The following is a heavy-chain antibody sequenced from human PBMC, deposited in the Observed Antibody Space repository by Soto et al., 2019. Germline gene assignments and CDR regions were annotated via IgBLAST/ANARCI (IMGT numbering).Heavy chain of an antibody. J-gene: IGHJ4*02. CDR2: FDPSDSYT. V-gene: IGHV5-10-1*01. Sequence: KVSCKVSGYSLTELSMHWVRQAPGKGLEWMRGFDPSDSYTNYSPSFQGHVTISVDKSISTAYLQWSSLEASDTAMYYCARATVVRGIITYPDYWGQGSLVTVSS. D-gene: IGHD3-10*01. CDR1: GYSLTELS. CDR3: ARATVVRGIITYPDY.